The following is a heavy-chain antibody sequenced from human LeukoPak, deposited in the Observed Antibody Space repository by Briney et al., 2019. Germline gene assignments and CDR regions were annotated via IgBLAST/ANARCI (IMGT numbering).Heavy chain of an antibody. CDR3: GRELARLGGLSPPGGMDV. CDR1: GYTFTGYY. V-gene: IGHV1-2*02. Sequence: ASVKVSCKASGYTFTGYYMHWVRQAPGQGLEWMGWINPNSGGTNYAQKFQGRVTMTRDTSISTPYMELSRLRSDGTGVYCCGRELARLGGLSPPGGMDVWGQGTTVTVSS. J-gene: IGHJ6*02. D-gene: IGHD3-16*02. CDR2: INPNSGGT.